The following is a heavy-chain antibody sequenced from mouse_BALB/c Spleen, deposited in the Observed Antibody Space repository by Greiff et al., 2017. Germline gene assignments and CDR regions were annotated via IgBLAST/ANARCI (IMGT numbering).Heavy chain of an antibody. CDR1: GFTFSSYT. Sequence: EVNVVESGGGLVQPGGSLKLSCAASGFTFSSYTMSWVRQTPEKRLEWVAYISNGGGSTYYPDTVKGRFTISRDNAKNTLYLQMSSLKSEDTAMYYCARHETGTSYAMDYWGQGTSVTVSS. CDR3: ARHETGTSYAMDY. CDR2: ISNGGGST. V-gene: IGHV5-12-2*01. J-gene: IGHJ4*01. D-gene: IGHD4-1*01.